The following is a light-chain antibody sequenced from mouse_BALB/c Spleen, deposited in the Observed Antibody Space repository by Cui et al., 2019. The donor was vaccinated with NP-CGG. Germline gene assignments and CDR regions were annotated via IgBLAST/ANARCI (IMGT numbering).Light chain of an antibody. Sequence: QAVVTQESAPTTSPGDTVTLTCRSSTGAVTTSNYPPWVSQKHDHSFTCPLGGSNNRAPGVPARFSGSLIGDKAALTITGAQTEDEAIYFCALWYSNHWVFGGGTKLTVL. J-gene: IGLJ1*01. CDR2: GSN. CDR1: TGAVTTSNY. V-gene: IGLV1*01. CDR3: ALWYSNHWV.